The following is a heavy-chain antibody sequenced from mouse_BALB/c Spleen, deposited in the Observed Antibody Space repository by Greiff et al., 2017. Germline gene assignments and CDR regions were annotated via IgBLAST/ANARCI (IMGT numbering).Heavy chain of an antibody. D-gene: IGHD1-1*01. CDR1: GFTFSDYY. CDR3: ARDRVVATDGLFDY. V-gene: IGHV5-4*02. CDR2: ISDGGSYT. Sequence: EVKLQESGGGLVKPGGSLKLSCAASGFTFSDYYMYWVRQTPEKRLEWVATISDGGSYTYYPDSVKGRFTISRDNAKNNLYLQMSSLKSEDTAMYYCARDRVVATDGLFDYWGQGTTLTVSS. J-gene: IGHJ2*01.